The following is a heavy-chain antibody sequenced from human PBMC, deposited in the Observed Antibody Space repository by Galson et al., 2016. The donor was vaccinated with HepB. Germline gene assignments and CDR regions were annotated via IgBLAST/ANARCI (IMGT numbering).Heavy chain of an antibody. D-gene: IGHD3-22*01. Sequence: LSLTCAVYGGSFSGHYWSWIRQSPGKGLEWIGEIHESGTTNYNPSLKTRVTMSRDTSKDQVSLKLGSVTAADTAVYYCARGNIDFTMVMVVFTGASYCFDYWGRGVLVTVSS. CDR3: ARGNIDFTMVMVVFTGASYCFDY. CDR2: IHESGTT. V-gene: IGHV4-34*01. CDR1: GGSFSGHY. J-gene: IGHJ4*02.